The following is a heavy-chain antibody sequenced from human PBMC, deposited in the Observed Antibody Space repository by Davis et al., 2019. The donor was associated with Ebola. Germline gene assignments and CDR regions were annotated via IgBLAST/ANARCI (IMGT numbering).Heavy chain of an antibody. V-gene: IGHV3-73*01. D-gene: IGHD3/OR15-3a*01. Sequence: GESLKISCAASGFTFSGSAMHWVRQASGKGLEWVGRIRSKANSYATAYAASVKGRFTISRDDSKNTAYLQMNSLKTEDTAVYFCALWPGDTDVEGRDGLHNWGQGTMVAVSS. CDR3: ALWPGDTDVEGRDGLHN. CDR1: GFTFSGSA. J-gene: IGHJ3*02. CDR2: IRSKANSYAT.